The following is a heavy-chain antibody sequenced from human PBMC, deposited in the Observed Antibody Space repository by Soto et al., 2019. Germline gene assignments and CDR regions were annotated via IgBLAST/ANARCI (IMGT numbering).Heavy chain of an antibody. V-gene: IGHV3-48*04. J-gene: IGHJ4*02. CDR1: GFTFSAYS. D-gene: IGHD3-3*01. CDR3: AKDTPYFDFSD. CDR2: ITSSSNTV. Sequence: EVQLVESGGGLVQPGGALGLTCSASGFTFSAYSMNWVRQAPGKGLECVSYITSSSNTVYYADSVKGRFTISRDNVKNLLFLQMHGLRADDTALYYCAKDTPYFDFSDWGQGTLVTVSS.